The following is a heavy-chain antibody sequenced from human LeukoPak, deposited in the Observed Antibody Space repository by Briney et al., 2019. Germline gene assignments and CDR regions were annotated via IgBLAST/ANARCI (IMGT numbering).Heavy chain of an antibody. J-gene: IGHJ3*02. CDR2: IYTSGST. D-gene: IGHD4-17*01. CDR1: GGSISSGSYY. Sequence: PSQTLSLTCTVSGGSISSGSYYWSWIRQPAGKGLEWIGRIYTSGSTNYNPSLKSRVTISVDTSKNQFSLKLSSVTAADTAVYYCARVSLRDAFDIWGQGTMVTVSS. V-gene: IGHV4-61*02. CDR3: ARVSLRDAFDI.